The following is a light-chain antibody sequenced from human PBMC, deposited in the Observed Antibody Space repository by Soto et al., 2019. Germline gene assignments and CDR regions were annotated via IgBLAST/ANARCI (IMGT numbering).Light chain of an antibody. CDR3: QQYSSYFLT. Sequence: DIQITQSPSTLSASVGDRVTITCRSSQSISRSLAWYQQKPGKAPNLLIYDASSLESGVPSRFSGSGFGTEFTLTISSLQPDDFATYYCQQYSSYFLTFGPGTKVDIK. J-gene: IGKJ3*01. CDR2: DAS. CDR1: QSISRS. V-gene: IGKV1-5*01.